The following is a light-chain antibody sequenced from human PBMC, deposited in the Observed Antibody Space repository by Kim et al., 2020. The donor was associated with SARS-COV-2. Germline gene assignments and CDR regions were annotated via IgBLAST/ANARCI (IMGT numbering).Light chain of an antibody. CDR3: QQYNSYWWT. Sequence: DIQMTQSPSTLSASVGDRVTITCRASQSISSWLAWYQQKPGKAPKLLIYDASSLESGVPSRFSGSGSGIEFTLTISSLQPDDFATYYCQQYNSYWWTFGQGTKVDIK. V-gene: IGKV1-5*01. J-gene: IGKJ1*01. CDR2: DAS. CDR1: QSISSW.